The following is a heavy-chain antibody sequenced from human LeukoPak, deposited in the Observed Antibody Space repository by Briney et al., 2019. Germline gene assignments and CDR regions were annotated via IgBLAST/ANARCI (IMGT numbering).Heavy chain of an antibody. CDR1: GFTFSSYG. CDR3: AIVSGVWGSYRYPPDY. V-gene: IGHV3-30*03. Sequence: PGGSLRLSCAASGFTFSSYGMHWVRQAPGKGLEWVAVISYDGSNKYYADSVKGRFTISRGNSKNTLYLQMNSLRAEDTAVYYCAIVSGVWGSYRYPPDYWGQGTLVTVSS. J-gene: IGHJ4*02. D-gene: IGHD3-16*02. CDR2: ISYDGSNK.